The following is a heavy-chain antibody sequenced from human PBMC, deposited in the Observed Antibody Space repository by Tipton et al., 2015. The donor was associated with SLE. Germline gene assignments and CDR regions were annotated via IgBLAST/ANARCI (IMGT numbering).Heavy chain of an antibody. Sequence: SLRLSCATSGFTFSNYWMHWVRRAPGKGLVWVSRINTDGSNTDYADSVKGRFTISRDNSKNTLYLQMNSLRAEDTAVYYCARASAPTGYYYAMDVWGQGTTVTVSS. CDR1: GFTFSNYW. V-gene: IGHV3-74*01. J-gene: IGHJ6*02. D-gene: IGHD3-10*01. CDR2: INTDGSNT. CDR3: ARASAPTGYYYAMDV.